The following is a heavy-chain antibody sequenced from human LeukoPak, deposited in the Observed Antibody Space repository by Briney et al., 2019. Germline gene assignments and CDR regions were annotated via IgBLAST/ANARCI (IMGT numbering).Heavy chain of an antibody. CDR3: ARPQSSSGYYWPFDD. Sequence: GGSLRLSCAASGFIFTGYFMRWVRQAPGKGLEWVSAISPSSGTFYADSVKGRFTISRDNSKNTLYLQMNSLRAEDTAVYYCARPQSSSGYYWPFDDWGQGTLVTVSS. CDR2: ISPSSGT. V-gene: IGHV3-23*01. D-gene: IGHD3-22*01. CDR1: GFIFTGYF. J-gene: IGHJ4*02.